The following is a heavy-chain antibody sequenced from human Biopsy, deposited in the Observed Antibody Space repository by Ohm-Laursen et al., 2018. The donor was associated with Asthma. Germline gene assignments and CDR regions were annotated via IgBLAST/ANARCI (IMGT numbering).Heavy chain of an antibody. Sequence: SLRLSCAASGFTFSSYGMYWVRQAPGKGLEWEAVISYDGSNKYYADSVKGRFTISRDNSKNTLYLQMNSLRAEDTAVYYCAKDTEGRYDFWSGLSYNYYGMDVWGQGTTVTVSS. D-gene: IGHD3-3*01. V-gene: IGHV3-30*18. CDR1: GFTFSSYG. CDR2: ISYDGSNK. CDR3: AKDTEGRYDFWSGLSYNYYGMDV. J-gene: IGHJ6*02.